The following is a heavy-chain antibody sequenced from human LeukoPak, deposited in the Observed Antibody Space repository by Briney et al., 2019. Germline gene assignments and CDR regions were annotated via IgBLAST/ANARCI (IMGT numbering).Heavy chain of an antibody. CDR3: ARASGWYNWFDP. J-gene: IGHJ5*02. CDR2: IIPIFGTA. Sequence: SVKVSCKASGGTFSSYAISWVRQAPGQGLEWMGGIIPIFGTANYAQKFQGRVTITADKSTSTAYMELSSLRSEDTAVYYCARASGWYNWFDPWGQGTLVTVSS. V-gene: IGHV1-69*06. CDR1: GGTFSSYA. D-gene: IGHD6-19*01.